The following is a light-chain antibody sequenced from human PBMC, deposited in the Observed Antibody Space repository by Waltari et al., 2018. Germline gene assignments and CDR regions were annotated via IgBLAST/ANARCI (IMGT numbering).Light chain of an antibody. J-gene: IGKJ2*01. Sequence: DIRMTQSPSSLSASVGDRVSITCRASETVSTYVGWSQQKPGKAPNLLIYVASNLQSGVPSRFSGSGSGTDFTLTISSLQVEDFATYYCQQSYRIPPTFGQGTKVEI. CDR1: ETVSTY. V-gene: IGKV1-39*01. CDR2: VAS. CDR3: QQSYRIPPT.